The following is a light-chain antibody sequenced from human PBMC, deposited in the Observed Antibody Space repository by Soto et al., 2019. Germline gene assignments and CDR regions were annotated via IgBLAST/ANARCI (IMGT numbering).Light chain of an antibody. V-gene: IGKV3-20*01. Sequence: EIALTQSPGILSLSPGERATLSCRASQSVTANYLAWYQQKPGQAPRLLIYAASIGATGIPDRFSGSGSGTDFPLTISRLEPEDSVVYYCLQYGVPLWTFGQGTKVEIK. J-gene: IGKJ1*01. CDR2: AAS. CDR3: LQYGVPLWT. CDR1: QSVTANY.